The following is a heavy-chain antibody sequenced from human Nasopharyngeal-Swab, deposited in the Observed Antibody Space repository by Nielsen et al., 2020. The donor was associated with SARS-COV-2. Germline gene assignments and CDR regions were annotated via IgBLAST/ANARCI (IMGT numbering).Heavy chain of an antibody. J-gene: IGHJ5*02. CDR1: GYTFTGYY. D-gene: IGHD3-3*01. Sequence: ASVKVSCKASGYTFTGYYMHWVRQATGQGLEWMGWMNPNSGNTGYAQKFQGRVTMTRNTSISTAYMELSSLRSEDTAVYYCARALTRSITIFGVVIPNWFDPWGQGTLVTVSS. CDR2: MNPNSGNT. V-gene: IGHV1-8*02. CDR3: ARALTRSITIFGVVIPNWFDP.